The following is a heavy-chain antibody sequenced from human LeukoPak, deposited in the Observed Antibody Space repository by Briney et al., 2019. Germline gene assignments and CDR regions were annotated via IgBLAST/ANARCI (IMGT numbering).Heavy chain of an antibody. V-gene: IGHV3-74*01. J-gene: IGHJ2*01. CDR1: GFIFKLFA. CDR3: ARGAKGYWYFDL. Sequence: GGSLRLSCVGSGFIFKLFAVGWVRQAPGKGLVWVSRVNVDGSTYYADSVKGRFTVSRDNAENTLYLQVNSLGDEDTAVYYCARGAKGYWYFDLWGRGTLVTVS. CDR2: VNVDGST.